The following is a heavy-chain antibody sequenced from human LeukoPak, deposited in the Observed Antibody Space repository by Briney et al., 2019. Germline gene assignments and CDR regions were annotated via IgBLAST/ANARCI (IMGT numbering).Heavy chain of an antibody. CDR1: GFTFSSYS. V-gene: IGHV3-21*01. CDR2: ISSSSSYI. J-gene: IGHJ3*02. CDR3: ARDLGSYKVLDAFDI. Sequence: PGGSLRLSCAASGFTFSSYSMNWVRQAPGKGLEWVSSISSSSSYIYYADSVKGRFTISRDNAKNSLYLQMNSLRAEDTAVYYCARDLGSYKVLDAFDIWGQGTMVTVSS. D-gene: IGHD1-26*01.